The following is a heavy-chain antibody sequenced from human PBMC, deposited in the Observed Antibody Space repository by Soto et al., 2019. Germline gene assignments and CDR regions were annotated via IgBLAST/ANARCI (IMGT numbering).Heavy chain of an antibody. D-gene: IGHD3-16*01. CDR3: AGGLGTNGLDV. J-gene: IGHJ6*02. Sequence: QIQLVQSGGEVKKPGASVKVSCKASGYKFITYGITWVRQAPGQGLEWMGGISTYSGNTDYAQSLQDRVTMTTDTSTSTVYMELGSLRSDDTAVYYCAGGLGTNGLDVWGQGTAVTVSS. CDR2: ISTYSGNT. V-gene: IGHV1-18*04. CDR1: GYKFITYG.